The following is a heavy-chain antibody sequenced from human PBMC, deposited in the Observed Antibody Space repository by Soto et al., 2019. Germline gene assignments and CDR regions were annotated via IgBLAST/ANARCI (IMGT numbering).Heavy chain of an antibody. CDR2: INPSAGST. J-gene: IGHJ5*02. CDR1: GYTFTSYG. CDR3: ARSTVGQLVNWFDP. Sequence: QVQLVQSGAEVKKPGASVKVSCKASGYTFTSYGISWVRQAPGQGLEWMGIINPSAGSTSYAQKFQGRVTMTRDTSTSTVYMELSSLRSEDTAVYYCARSTVGQLVNWFDPWGQGTLVTVSS. D-gene: IGHD6-6*01. V-gene: IGHV1-46*01.